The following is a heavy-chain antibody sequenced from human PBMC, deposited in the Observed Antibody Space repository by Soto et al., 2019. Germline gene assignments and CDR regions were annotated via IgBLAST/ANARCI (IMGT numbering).Heavy chain of an antibody. D-gene: IGHD6-13*01. J-gene: IGHJ3*02. V-gene: IGHV3-66*01. Sequence: GGSLRLSYAASGFTVSSNYMSWVRQAPGKGLEWVSVIYSGGSTYYADSVKGRFTISRDNSKNTLYLQMNSLRAEDTAVYYCARDIAAAPNAFDIWGQGTMVTVSS. CDR2: IYSGGST. CDR1: GFTVSSNY. CDR3: ARDIAAAPNAFDI.